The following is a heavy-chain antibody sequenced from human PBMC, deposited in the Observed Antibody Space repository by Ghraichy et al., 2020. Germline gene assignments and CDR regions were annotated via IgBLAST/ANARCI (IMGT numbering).Heavy chain of an antibody. D-gene: IGHD1-26*01. Sequence: SETQSLTCNVSGDSISSYYWSWIRQPPGKGLEWIGYIFYTGSTNSNPSLKSRVTISMDTSKSQFSLKLNSVTAADTAVYYCVRARRNSVGATLYSFDYWGQGTLVTVSS. CDR2: IFYTGST. CDR3: VRARRNSVGATLYSFDY. V-gene: IGHV4-59*01. J-gene: IGHJ4*02. CDR1: GDSISSYY.